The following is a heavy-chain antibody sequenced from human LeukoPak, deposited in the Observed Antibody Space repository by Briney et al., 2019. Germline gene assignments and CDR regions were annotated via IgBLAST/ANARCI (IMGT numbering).Heavy chain of an antibody. D-gene: IGHD2-2*02. CDR2: INHSGST. V-gene: IGHV4-34*01. CDR1: GGSSSGYY. CDR3: ARAGYCSSTSCYIDY. J-gene: IGHJ4*02. Sequence: PSETLSLTCAVYGGSSSGYYWSWIRQPPGKGLEWIGEINHSGSTNYNPSLKSRVTISVDTSKNQFSLKLSSVTAADTAVYYCARAGYCSSTSCYIDYWGQGTLVTVSS.